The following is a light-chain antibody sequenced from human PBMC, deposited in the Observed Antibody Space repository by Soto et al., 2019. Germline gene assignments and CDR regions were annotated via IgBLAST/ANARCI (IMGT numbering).Light chain of an antibody. CDR3: SSYTSISTLV. CDR1: NSDVGGYNY. CDR2: DVG. Sequence: QSELTQPASVSGSPGQSITMSCTGTNSDVGGYNYVSWYQQLPGKAPQLMIYDVGNRPSGVSNRFSGSKSGNTASLTISGLQAEDEADYYCSSYTSISTLVFGTGTKLTVL. J-gene: IGLJ1*01. V-gene: IGLV2-14*01.